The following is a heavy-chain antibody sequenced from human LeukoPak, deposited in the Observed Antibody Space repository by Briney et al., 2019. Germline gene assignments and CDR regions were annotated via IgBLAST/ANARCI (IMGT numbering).Heavy chain of an antibody. CDR3: ATGKGYHYY. Sequence: SETLSLTCTVSGGSISNYYWTWIRQPPGKGLEWIGHISDSGSTNCNPSLKSRVSISVDTSKNQVSLKLGSVTAADTAVYYCATGKGYHYYWGQGTLVTVSS. J-gene: IGHJ4*02. CDR2: ISDSGST. CDR1: GGSISNYY. V-gene: IGHV4-59*01. D-gene: IGHD5-12*01.